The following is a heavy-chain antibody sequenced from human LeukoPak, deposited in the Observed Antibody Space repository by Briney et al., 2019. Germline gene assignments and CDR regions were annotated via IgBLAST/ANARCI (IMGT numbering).Heavy chain of an antibody. D-gene: IGHD3-10*01. CDR2: INRDGSER. Sequence: GGSLRLTCAASGFGFTFTNYWVSWVRQAPGMGLEWVATINRDGSERYYADAVKGRFTISRDTAKDSMYPQMNSLRAEDTALYYCAKVLRGVARFSGMDVWGQGTTVTVSS. CDR3: AKVLRGVARFSGMDV. V-gene: IGHV3-7*01. J-gene: IGHJ6*02. CDR1: GFGFTFTNYW.